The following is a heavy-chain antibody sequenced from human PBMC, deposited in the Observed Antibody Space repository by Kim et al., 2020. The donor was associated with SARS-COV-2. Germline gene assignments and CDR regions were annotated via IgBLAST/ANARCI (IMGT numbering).Heavy chain of an antibody. J-gene: IGHJ4*02. Sequence: SNKYYAESVKGRFTISRDNSKNTLYLQMNSLRAEDTAVYYCARGSNSVDYWGQGTLVTVSS. CDR2: SNK. D-gene: IGHD4-4*01. V-gene: IGHV3-33*01. CDR3: ARGSNSVDY.